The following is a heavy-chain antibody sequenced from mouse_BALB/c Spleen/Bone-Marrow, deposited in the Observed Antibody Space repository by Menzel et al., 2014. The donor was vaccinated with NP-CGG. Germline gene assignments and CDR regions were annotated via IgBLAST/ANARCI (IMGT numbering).Heavy chain of an antibody. J-gene: IGHJ1*01. V-gene: IGHV4-1*02. D-gene: IGHD1-1*01. CDR3: ARLNYYGNLFV. Sequence: DVQLQESGGGLVQPGGSLKLSCAASGFDFSRYWMSWVRQAPGKGLEWIGEINPDSSTINYTPSLKDKFIISRDNAKNTLHLQMSKVRSEDTALYYCARLNYYGNLFVWGAGTTVTVSS. CDR1: GFDFSRYW. CDR2: INPDSSTI.